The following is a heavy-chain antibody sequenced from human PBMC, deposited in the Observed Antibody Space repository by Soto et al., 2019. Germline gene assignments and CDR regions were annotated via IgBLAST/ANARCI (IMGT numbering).Heavy chain of an antibody. CDR2: IYYSGST. CDR1: GGSISSSSYY. V-gene: IGHV4-39*01. J-gene: IGHJ4*02. D-gene: IGHD1-26*01. CDR3: ARHAVGAKTAYFDY. Sequence: PSETLSLTCTVSGGSISSSSYYWGWIRQPPGKGLEWIGSIYYSGSTYYNPSLKSRVTISVDTSKNQFSLKLSSVTAADTAVYYCARHAVGAKTAYFDYWGQGTLVTVSS.